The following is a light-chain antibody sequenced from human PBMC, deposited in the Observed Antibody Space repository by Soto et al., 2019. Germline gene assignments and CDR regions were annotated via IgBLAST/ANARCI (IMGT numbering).Light chain of an antibody. J-gene: IGKJ4*01. CDR1: QDITNY. Sequence: IRMTQSPSSFSASTGDRVTITCQASQDITNYLNWYQQKPGKAPKLLIYDASNLETGVPSRFSGSGSGTDFTFTISSLQPEDFATYYCQQYDNLPLTFGGGTKVDI. V-gene: IGKV1-33*01. CDR3: QQYDNLPLT. CDR2: DAS.